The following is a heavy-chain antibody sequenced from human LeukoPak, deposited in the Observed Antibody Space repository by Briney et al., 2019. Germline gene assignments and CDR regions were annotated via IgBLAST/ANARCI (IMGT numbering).Heavy chain of an antibody. D-gene: IGHD3-22*01. J-gene: IGHJ5*02. V-gene: IGHV4-59*02. Sequence: PSETLSLTCTVSGGSVSSHFWSWIRQPPGKGLEWIGYIYNSGITNYNPSLKSRVTMSVDTSKNQFSLKLSSVTAADTAVYYCARGRPRYYYDSSGYQTWGQGTLVTVSS. CDR3: ARGRPRYYYDSSGYQT. CDR2: IYNSGIT. CDR1: GGSVSSHF.